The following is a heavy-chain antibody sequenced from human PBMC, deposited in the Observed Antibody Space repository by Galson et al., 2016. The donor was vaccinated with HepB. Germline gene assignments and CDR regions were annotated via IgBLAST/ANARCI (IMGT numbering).Heavy chain of an antibody. CDR1: GFTFTTYW. CDR2: ISLDGGTT. CDR3: ARGQPRIPYGRRHYYMDV. J-gene: IGHJ6*03. V-gene: IGHV3-74*01. D-gene: IGHD2-15*01. Sequence: SLRLSCAASGFTFTTYWMHWVRQAPGKGLEWVSRISLDGGTTYYADSVKGRFTISRDSAKNTLYLQMNSLRAEDTAVYYCARGQPRIPYGRRHYYMDVWGQGTTVTVSS.